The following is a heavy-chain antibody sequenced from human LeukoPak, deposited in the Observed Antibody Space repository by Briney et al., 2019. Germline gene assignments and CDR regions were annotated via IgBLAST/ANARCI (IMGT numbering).Heavy chain of an antibody. CDR3: ARTTEGGYTYGYFYYYYMDV. D-gene: IGHD5-18*01. CDR1: GGAISSYD. V-gene: IGHV4-59*01. Sequence: SETLSLTCTVSGGAISSYDWSWIRQPPGKGLEWIGYIHYSGSTNYNPSLNSRVTISVDTSKNQFSLKLRSVTAAATAVYYCARTTEGGYTYGYFYYYYMDVWGKGTTVTISS. J-gene: IGHJ6*03. CDR2: IHYSGST.